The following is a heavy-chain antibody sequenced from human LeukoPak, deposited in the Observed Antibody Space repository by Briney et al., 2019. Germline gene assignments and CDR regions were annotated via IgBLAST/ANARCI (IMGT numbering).Heavy chain of an antibody. Sequence: GGSLRLSCAASGFTFSSYSMNWVRQAPGKGLGWVSSISSSSSYIYYADSVKGRFTISRDNAKNSLYLQMNSLRAEDTAVYYCARDRYYDILTGYYRALDAFDIWGQGTMVTVSS. CDR3: ARDRYYDILTGYYRALDAFDI. V-gene: IGHV3-21*01. J-gene: IGHJ3*02. D-gene: IGHD3-9*01. CDR2: ISSSSSYI. CDR1: GFTFSSYS.